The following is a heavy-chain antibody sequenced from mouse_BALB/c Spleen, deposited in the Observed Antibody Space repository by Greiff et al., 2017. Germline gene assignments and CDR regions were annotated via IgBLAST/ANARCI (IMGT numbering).Heavy chain of an antibody. CDR3: ARPLHGGFAY. V-gene: IGHV5-12-1*01. CDR1: GFAFSSYD. J-gene: IGHJ3*01. CDR2: ISSGGGST. Sequence: EVKVVESGGGLVKPGGSLKLSCAASGFAFSSYDMSWVRQTPEKRLEWVAYISSGGGSTYYPDTVKGRFTISRDNAKNTLYLQMSSLKSEDTAMYYCARPLHGGFAYWGQGTLVTVSA.